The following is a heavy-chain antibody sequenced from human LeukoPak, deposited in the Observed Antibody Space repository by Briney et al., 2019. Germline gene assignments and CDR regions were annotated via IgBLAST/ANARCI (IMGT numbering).Heavy chain of an antibody. D-gene: IGHD3-3*01. Sequence: GASVTVSFKSSASTFTSYGISWVRQAPGQGLEWMGWISAYNGNTNYSQRLQGRVTITTDTSTSTASMELRSLRSDDTAVYLCVSRIYDFWSGYLPGWFDPWGQGTLGTVS. CDR3: VSRIYDFWSGYLPGWFDP. V-gene: IGHV1-18*01. CDR2: ISAYNGNT. J-gene: IGHJ5*02. CDR1: ASTFTSYG.